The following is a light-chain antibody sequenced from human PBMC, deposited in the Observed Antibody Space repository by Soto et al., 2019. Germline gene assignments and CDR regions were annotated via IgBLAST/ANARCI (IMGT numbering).Light chain of an antibody. CDR3: QQYYSSPVT. V-gene: IGKV4-1*01. CDR2: WAS. J-gene: IGKJ4*01. Sequence: DIVMTQSPDSLAVSLGERATINCKSSQSALYSSNNKNYLAWYQQKPGQLPKLLIYWASTRESGVPDRFGGSGSETDFTLNISSLQAEDVAVYYCQQYYSSPVTFGGGTKVEIK. CDR1: QSALYSSNNKNY.